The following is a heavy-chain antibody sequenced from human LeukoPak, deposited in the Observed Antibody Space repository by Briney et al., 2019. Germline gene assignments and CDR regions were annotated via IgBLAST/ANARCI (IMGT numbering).Heavy chain of an antibody. V-gene: IGHV3-30*02. CDR3: AKDNDFWSGYFDY. J-gene: IGHJ4*02. Sequence: GGSLRLSCAASGFTSSSYGMHWVRQAPGKGLEWVAFIRYDGSNKYYADSVKGRFTISRDNSKNTLYLQMNSLRAEDTAVYYCAKDNDFWSGYFDYWGQGTLVTVSS. CDR2: IRYDGSNK. CDR1: GFTSSSYG. D-gene: IGHD3-3*01.